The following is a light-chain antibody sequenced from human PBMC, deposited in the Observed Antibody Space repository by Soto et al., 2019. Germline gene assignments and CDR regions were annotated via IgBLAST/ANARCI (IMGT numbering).Light chain of an antibody. V-gene: IGKV3-20*01. CDR2: EAS. Sequence: EIVLTQSPGTLSLSPGERVTLSRRASQSVSRSYLAWYQQKPGQAPRLLIYEASTRATGTPDRFSGSGSGTDFTLTISRLEPEDFAVFYCQQYANSPITFGHGTRLEIK. J-gene: IGKJ5*01. CDR1: QSVSRSY. CDR3: QQYANSPIT.